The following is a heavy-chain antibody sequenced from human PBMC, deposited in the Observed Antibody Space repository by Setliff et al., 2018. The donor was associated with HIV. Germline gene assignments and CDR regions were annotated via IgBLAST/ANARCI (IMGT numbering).Heavy chain of an antibody. CDR1: GDSVNDRSYF. D-gene: IGHD3-22*01. CDR3: VRSYDISDHSRHWYY. CDR2: FSYNGDS. V-gene: IGHV4-39*01. J-gene: IGHJ4*02. Sequence: SETLSLTCTVSGDSVNDRSYFWGWIRQPPGKGLEWIGTFSYNGDSRYNPSFNSRVTISVDTSKNQFSLKLYSVTAADTAMYYCVRSYDISDHSRHWYYWGQGTLVTVSS.